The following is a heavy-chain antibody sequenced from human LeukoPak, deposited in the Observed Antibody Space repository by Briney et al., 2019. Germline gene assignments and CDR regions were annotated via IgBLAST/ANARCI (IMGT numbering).Heavy chain of an antibody. V-gene: IGHV3-66*01. Sequence: GESLRLSCAASGFTVSSNYMSWVRQAPGKGLEWVSVIFSGGSTYYADSVKGRFTISRDNSKNTLYLQMNSLRAEDTAVYYCARDHDILGWFDPWGQGTLVTVSS. CDR3: ARDHDILGWFDP. CDR1: GFTVSSNY. D-gene: IGHD3-9*01. CDR2: IFSGGST. J-gene: IGHJ5*02.